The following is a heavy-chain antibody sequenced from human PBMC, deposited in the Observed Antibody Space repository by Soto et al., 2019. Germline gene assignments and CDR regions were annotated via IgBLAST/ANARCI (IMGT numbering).Heavy chain of an antibody. J-gene: IGHJ4*02. Sequence: GESLKLSCKGSGYSFTSYWISWVRQMPVKVLEWMGRIDPSDSYTNYSPSFQGHVTISADKSISTAYLQWSSLKASDTAMYYCARLSGYYGSGSYSPPRYWGQGTLVTVSS. D-gene: IGHD3-10*01. CDR1: GYSFTSYW. V-gene: IGHV5-10-1*01. CDR3: ARLSGYYGSGSYSPPRY. CDR2: IDPSDSYT.